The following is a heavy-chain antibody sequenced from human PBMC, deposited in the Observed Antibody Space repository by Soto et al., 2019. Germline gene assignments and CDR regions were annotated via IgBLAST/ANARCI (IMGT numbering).Heavy chain of an antibody. CDR2: ISWNSGSI. Sequence: GGSLRLSCAASGFTFDDYAMHWVRQAPGKGLEWVSGISWNSGSIGYADSVKGRFTISRDNAKNSLYLQMNSLRAEDTALYYCVKSFVNLLIEDYWGQGTLVTVSS. CDR3: VKSFVNLLIEDY. V-gene: IGHV3-9*01. CDR1: GFTFDDYA. J-gene: IGHJ4*02. D-gene: IGHD2-15*01.